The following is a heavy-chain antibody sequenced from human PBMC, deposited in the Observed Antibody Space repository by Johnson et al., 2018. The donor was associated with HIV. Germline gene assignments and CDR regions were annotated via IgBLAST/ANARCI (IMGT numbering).Heavy chain of an antibody. D-gene: IGHD2-2*01. J-gene: IGHJ3*02. V-gene: IGHV3-23*04. CDR3: AKARGGYCSSTSCFAFDI. CDR2: ISGSGGST. Sequence: VQLVESGGGLVQPGGSLRLSCAASGFTFSSYAMHWVRQAPGKGLEWVSAISGSGGSTYYADSVKGRFTISRDNSKNTLYLQMNSLRAEDTAVYYCAKARGGYCSSTSCFAFDIWGQGTMVTVSS. CDR1: GFTFSSYA.